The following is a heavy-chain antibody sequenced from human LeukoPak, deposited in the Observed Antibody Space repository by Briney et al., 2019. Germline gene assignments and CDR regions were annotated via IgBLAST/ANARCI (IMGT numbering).Heavy chain of an antibody. V-gene: IGHV1-18*01. Sequence: ASVKVSCKASGYTFTSYGISWVRQAPGQGLEWMGWISAYNGNTNYAQKLQGRVTMTTDTSTSTAYMELRSLRSDDTAVYYCARDMERWIAVAGSGDAFDIWGQGTMVTVSS. D-gene: IGHD6-19*01. CDR1: GYTFTSYG. CDR2: ISAYNGNT. J-gene: IGHJ3*02. CDR3: ARDMERWIAVAGSGDAFDI.